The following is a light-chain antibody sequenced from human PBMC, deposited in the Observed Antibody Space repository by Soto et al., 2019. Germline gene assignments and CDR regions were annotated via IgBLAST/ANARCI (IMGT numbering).Light chain of an antibody. J-gene: IGKJ1*01. CDR3: QQSYSAPLT. CDR2: TAS. V-gene: IGKV1-39*01. Sequence: DIQMTQSPSSLSASVGDRVTITCRASRTMYSSLNWYQQKPGKAPNLLIYTASTLQSGVPARFSGSGSGTEFSLTISGLQREDFATYYCQQSYSAPLTFGQGTAVEVK. CDR1: RTMYSS.